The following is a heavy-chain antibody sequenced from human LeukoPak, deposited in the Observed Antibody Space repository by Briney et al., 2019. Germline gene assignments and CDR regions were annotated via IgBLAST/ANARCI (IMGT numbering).Heavy chain of an antibody. CDR2: INDSGGST. D-gene: IGHD3-10*01. CDR3: ATEWLGAS. CDR1: GFTFSNYA. V-gene: IGHV3-23*01. J-gene: IGHJ4*02. Sequence: GGSLRLSCAASGFTFSNYAMSWVRQAPGKGLEWVSSINDSGGSTYYANSVKGRFTISRDNSKNTLYLQMNSLRAEDTAVYYCATEWLGASWGQGTLVTVSS.